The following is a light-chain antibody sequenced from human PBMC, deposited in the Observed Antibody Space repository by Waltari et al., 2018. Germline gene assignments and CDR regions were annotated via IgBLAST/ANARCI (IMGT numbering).Light chain of an antibody. CDR2: RAS. V-gene: IGKV3-20*01. Sequence: EIVFTHSPGLASLSPGESVTLSCRASQSVGSSSLAWYQQKPGQAPRLVIYRASRRATGIPDRFSGSGSGTDFSLTISRLEPEDFAVYYCQQHGTLPATFGQGTKVEIK. J-gene: IGKJ1*01. CDR1: QSVGSSS. CDR3: QQHGTLPAT.